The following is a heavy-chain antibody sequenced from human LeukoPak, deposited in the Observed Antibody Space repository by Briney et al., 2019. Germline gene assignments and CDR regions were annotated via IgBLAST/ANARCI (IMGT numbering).Heavy chain of an antibody. CDR3: AKERRSTTMVRGVIAHFDY. V-gene: IGHV3-23*01. Sequence: GGSLRLSCAASGFTFSSYAMSWVPQAPGQALEWVSVISGSGRSTYYADSVKGRFTISRDNSKNTLYLQMNSLRAEDTAGYYCAKERRSTTMVRGVIAHFDYWGQGTLVTVSS. CDR2: ISGSGRST. J-gene: IGHJ4*02. CDR1: GFTFSSYA. D-gene: IGHD3-10*01.